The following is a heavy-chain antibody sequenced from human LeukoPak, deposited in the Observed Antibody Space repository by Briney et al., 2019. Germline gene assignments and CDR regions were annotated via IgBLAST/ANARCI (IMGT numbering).Heavy chain of an antibody. CDR3: VRDLLGLPHKYFDS. Sequence: GGSLRLSCAASGFTFSSYAMHWVRQAPGKGLEWVAVISYDGSNKYYADSVKGRFTISRDNSKNTLYLQMNSLRADDTAVYYCVRDLLGLPHKYFDSWGQGTLVTVSS. J-gene: IGHJ4*02. D-gene: IGHD3-16*01. CDR1: GFTFSSYA. CDR2: ISYDGSNK. V-gene: IGHV3-30*04.